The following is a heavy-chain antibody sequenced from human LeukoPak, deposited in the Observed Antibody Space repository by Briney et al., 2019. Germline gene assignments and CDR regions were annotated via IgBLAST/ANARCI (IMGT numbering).Heavy chain of an antibody. D-gene: IGHD1-26*01. CDR2: ISSSSSTI. Sequence: GGSLRLSCAASGFTFSSYSMNWVRQAPGKGLEWVSYISSSSSTIYYADSVKGRFTISRDNAKNSLYLQMNSLRAEDTAVYYCAKDLGFIVGATTDYWGQGTLVTVSS. J-gene: IGHJ4*02. CDR3: AKDLGFIVGATTDY. CDR1: GFTFSSYS. V-gene: IGHV3-48*04.